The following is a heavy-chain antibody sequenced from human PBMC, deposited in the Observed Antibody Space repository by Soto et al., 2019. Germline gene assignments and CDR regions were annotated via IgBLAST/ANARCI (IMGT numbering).Heavy chain of an antibody. Sequence: QVQLVESGGGLVKPGGSLRLSCAVSGFTFSDFYMSWIRQAPGKGPEWVSYMSDDGSAIYYTDSVKGRFTICRDTAKNSLFLQMNSLRAEDTAVYYCAREPPYYDFWGGQSTVLDYWGQGTPVTVSS. CDR2: MSDDGSAI. D-gene: IGHD3-3*01. V-gene: IGHV3-11*01. CDR1: GFTFSDFY. CDR3: AREPPYYDFWGGQSTVLDY. J-gene: IGHJ4*02.